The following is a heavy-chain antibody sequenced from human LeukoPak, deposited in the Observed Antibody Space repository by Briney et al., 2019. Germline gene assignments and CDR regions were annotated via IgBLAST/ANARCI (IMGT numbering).Heavy chain of an antibody. J-gene: IGHJ6*02. CDR1: GFTFSTYN. Sequence: GGSLRLSCAASGFTFSTYNMNWVRQAPGKGLEWVSYISRSSDTIYYADSVKGRFTISRDNAKNSLYLQMNSLRDEDTAVYYCAASYSSSWYSNYYYYYGMDVWGQGTTVTVSS. CDR2: ISRSSDTI. D-gene: IGHD6-13*01. V-gene: IGHV3-48*02. CDR3: AASYSSSWYSNYYYYYGMDV.